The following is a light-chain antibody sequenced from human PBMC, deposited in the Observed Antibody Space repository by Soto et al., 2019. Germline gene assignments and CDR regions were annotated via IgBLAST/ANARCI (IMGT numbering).Light chain of an antibody. CDR1: SSDVGGYNY. CDR2: EVS. Sequence: QSALTQPASVSGSPGQSITISCTGTSSDVGGYNYVSWYQQHPGKAPKLMICEVSNWPSGVSNRFSGSKSGNTASLTISGLQAEDEADYYCSSYTSSRTLVFGGGTKVTVL. CDR3: SSYTSSRTLV. J-gene: IGLJ2*01. V-gene: IGLV2-14*01.